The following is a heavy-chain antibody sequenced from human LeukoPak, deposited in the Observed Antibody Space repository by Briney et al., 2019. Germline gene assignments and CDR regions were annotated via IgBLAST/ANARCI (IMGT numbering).Heavy chain of an antibody. CDR2: IGSRSTYI. Sequence: GGSLRLSCAASGFTFSSYGMNWVRQTPGKGLEWVSSIGSRSTYIYYADSVKGRFTISRDNAKNSLYLQMNSLRAEDTAVYYCAREPTAMILWGQGTLVTVSS. D-gene: IGHD5-18*01. J-gene: IGHJ4*02. CDR3: AREPTAMIL. V-gene: IGHV3-21*01. CDR1: GFTFSSYG.